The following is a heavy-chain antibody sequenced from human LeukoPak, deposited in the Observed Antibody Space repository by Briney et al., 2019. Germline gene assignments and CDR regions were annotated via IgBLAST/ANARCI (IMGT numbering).Heavy chain of an antibody. V-gene: IGHV3-30*03. CDR3: ARGPSKYYFDY. CDR2: ISYDGSNK. CDR1: GFTFSSYG. Sequence: GGSLRLSCAASGFTFSSYGMHWVRQAPGKGLEWVAVISYDGSNKYYADSVKGRFTISRDNAKHSLYLQMNSLRAEDTAVYYCARGPSKYYFDYWGQGTLVTVSS. J-gene: IGHJ4*02.